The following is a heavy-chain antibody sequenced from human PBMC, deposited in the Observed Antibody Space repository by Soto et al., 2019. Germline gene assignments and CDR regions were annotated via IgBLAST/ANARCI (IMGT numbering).Heavy chain of an antibody. V-gene: IGHV4-39*01. CDR3: ARHGYTSGRTYFDY. Sequence: SETLSLTYTVSGGSIGSRSYYWCWIRQPPGKGLEWIGSIYDRGSTYSNPSLKSRLTTSLDTSKNQFSLKLTSVTAADTAVYYCARHGYTSGRTYFDYWGQGTLVT. D-gene: IGHD6-19*01. J-gene: IGHJ4*02. CDR2: IYDRGST. CDR1: GGSIGSRSYY.